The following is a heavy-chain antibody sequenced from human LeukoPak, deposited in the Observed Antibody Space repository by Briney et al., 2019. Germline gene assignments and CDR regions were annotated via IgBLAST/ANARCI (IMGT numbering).Heavy chain of an antibody. Sequence: GGSLRLSCAASGFTFSSYSMNWVRQAPGKGLEWVSYISSSSSTIYYADSVKGRFTISRDNAKNSLYLQMNSLRDEDTAVYYCARDQGSSGWYAYYFDYWGQGTLVTVSS. J-gene: IGHJ4*02. CDR1: GFTFSSYS. V-gene: IGHV3-48*02. CDR3: ARDQGSSGWYAYYFDY. D-gene: IGHD6-19*01. CDR2: ISSSSSTI.